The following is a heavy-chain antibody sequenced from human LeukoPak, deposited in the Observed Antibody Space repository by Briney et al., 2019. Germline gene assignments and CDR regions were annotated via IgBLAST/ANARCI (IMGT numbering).Heavy chain of an antibody. J-gene: IGHJ4*02. V-gene: IGHV1-18*04. CDR1: GYTFTGYG. CDR2: ISPYNGDT. CDR3: ARDLDSGGTTFRALNY. D-gene: IGHD1-14*01. Sequence: ASVKVSCKASGYTFTGYGIIWVRQAPGQGLEWMGWISPYNGDTNYAQKFQGRVTMTTDTSTTTTYMELRSLRSDDTAVYYCARDLDSGGTTFRALNYWGQGTLVTVSS.